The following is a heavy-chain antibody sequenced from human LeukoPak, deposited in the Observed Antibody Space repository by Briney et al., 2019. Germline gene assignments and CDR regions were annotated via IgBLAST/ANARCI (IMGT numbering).Heavy chain of an antibody. V-gene: IGHV3-23*01. D-gene: IGHD3-10*01. Sequence: PGGSLRLSCAASGFTFSSYAMSWVRQAPGKGLEWVSAISGSGGSTYYADSVKGRFTISRDNSKNTLYLQMNSLRAEDTAVYYCAKVKSLLWFGELPLDHWGQGTLVTVSS. CDR3: AKVKSLLWFGELPLDH. CDR1: GFTFSSYA. CDR2: ISGSGGST. J-gene: IGHJ4*02.